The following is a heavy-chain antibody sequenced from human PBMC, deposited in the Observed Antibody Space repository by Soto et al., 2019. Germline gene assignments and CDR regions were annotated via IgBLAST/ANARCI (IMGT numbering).Heavy chain of an antibody. CDR3: AKTRVADSGYYFDH. V-gene: IGHV3-11*05. Sequence: QVQLVESGGGLAKPGGSLRLSGAASGLSFGDSYMSWIRQSAGKGLEWLSYISGGSSYTKYAESVKGRFTISRDNARRSLFLQVNGLRADDTAIYYCAKTRVADSGYYFDHWGQGTMVTVSS. CDR1: GLSFGDSY. J-gene: IGHJ4*02. D-gene: IGHD3-10*01. CDR2: ISGGSSYT.